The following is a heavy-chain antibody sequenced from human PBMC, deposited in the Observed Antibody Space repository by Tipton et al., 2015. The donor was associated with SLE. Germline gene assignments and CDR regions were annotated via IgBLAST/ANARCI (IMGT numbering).Heavy chain of an antibody. Sequence: SLTCTVSGGSISSYYWSWIRQPPGKGLEWIGYIYYSGSTNYNPSLKSRVTISVDTSKNQFSLKLSSVTAADTAVYYCARGRSSTIGQYYFDYWGQGTLVTVSS. D-gene: IGHD2-2*01. CDR3: ARGRSSTIGQYYFDY. V-gene: IGHV4-59*01. CDR2: IYYSGST. CDR1: GGSISSYY. J-gene: IGHJ4*02.